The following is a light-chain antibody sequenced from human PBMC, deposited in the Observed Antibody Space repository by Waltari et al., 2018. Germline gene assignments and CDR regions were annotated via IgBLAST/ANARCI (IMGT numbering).Light chain of an antibody. CDR1: QSLVHSNGNTY. V-gene: IGKV2-30*02. J-gene: IGKJ1*01. CDR3: MQGTNWQT. CDR2: RVS. Sequence: DVVLTQSPLSLPVTLGQPASISCRSSQSLVHSNGNTYLTWFHQRPGQSPRRLLCRVSNRDSEGPDRFSGSGSGTDFTLKISRVEAEDVGVYYCMQGTNWQTFGQGTKVEIK.